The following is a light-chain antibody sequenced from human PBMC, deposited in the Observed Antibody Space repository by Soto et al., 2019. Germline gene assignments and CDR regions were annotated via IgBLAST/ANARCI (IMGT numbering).Light chain of an antibody. V-gene: IGKV3-20*01. CDR1: PSIARSY. Sequence: EIVLTQSPGTLSLSPGERATLSCRASPSIARSYLAWYQQKPGQAPRLLIFGASSRATGIPDRFSGSGSGTDFTLTIGRLEPEDFAVYYCQQYGSSPPATFGQGTKVEVK. CDR3: QQYGSSPPAT. J-gene: IGKJ1*01. CDR2: GAS.